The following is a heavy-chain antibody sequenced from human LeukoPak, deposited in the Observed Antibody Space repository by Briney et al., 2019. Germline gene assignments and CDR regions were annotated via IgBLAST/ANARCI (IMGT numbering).Heavy chain of an antibody. D-gene: IGHD4-23*01. CDR2: IYYGGST. Sequence: SETLSLTCTVSRGSISTPSYYWAWIRQPPGKGPEWIGSIYYGGSTYYNPSFKSRVTISVDTSKNQFSLKLTSVIAADTAVYYCARHSHGGRYYWFDLWGQGRLVTVSS. CDR3: ARHSHGGRYYWFDL. V-gene: IGHV4-39*01. CDR1: RGSISTPSYY. J-gene: IGHJ5*02.